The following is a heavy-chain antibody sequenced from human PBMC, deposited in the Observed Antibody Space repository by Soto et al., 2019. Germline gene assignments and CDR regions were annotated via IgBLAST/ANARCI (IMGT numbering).Heavy chain of an antibody. CDR2: IIPIFGTA. CDR3: ARGHEDSGSYFIDY. CDR1: GGSFSSYA. D-gene: IGHD1-26*01. Sequence: QVQLVQSGAEVKKPGSSVKVSCKASGGSFSSYAISWVRQAPGQGLEWMGGIIPIFGTANYAQKFQGRVTFTADESTSTACMELSSLSTEDTAVYYCARGHEDSGSYFIDYWGQGNLVTVAS. J-gene: IGHJ4*02. V-gene: IGHV1-69*01.